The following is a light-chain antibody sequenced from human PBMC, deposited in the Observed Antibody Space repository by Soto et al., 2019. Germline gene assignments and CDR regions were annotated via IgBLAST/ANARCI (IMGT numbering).Light chain of an antibody. CDR1: SSNIGAGYD. Sequence: QSGLTQPPSVSGAPGQRVTISCTGSSSNIGAGYDVHWYQQRPGAAPRLLIFANSDRPSGVPDRFSGSKSDTSASLTIAGLQAEDEADYYCQSYDTSLSGSGVFGTGTKVTVL. CDR2: ANS. J-gene: IGLJ1*01. V-gene: IGLV1-40*01. CDR3: QSYDTSLSGSGV.